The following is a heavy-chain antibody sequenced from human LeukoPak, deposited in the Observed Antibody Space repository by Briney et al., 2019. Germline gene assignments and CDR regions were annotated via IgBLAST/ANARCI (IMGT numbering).Heavy chain of an antibody. V-gene: IGHV4-59*01. CDR1: GGSISSYY. J-gene: IGHJ4*02. D-gene: IGHD3-10*01. Sequence: PSETLSLTCTVSGGSISSYYWSWIRQPPGKGLEWIGYIYYSGSTNYNPFLKSRVTISVDTSKNQFSLKLSSVTAADTAVYYCARDQIRGLDYWGQGTLVTVSS. CDR2: IYYSGST. CDR3: ARDQIRGLDY.